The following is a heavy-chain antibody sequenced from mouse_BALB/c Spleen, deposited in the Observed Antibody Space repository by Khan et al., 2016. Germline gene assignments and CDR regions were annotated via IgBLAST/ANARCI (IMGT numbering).Heavy chain of an antibody. CDR3: ARARYCGYLAY. CDR2: INPDSSTI. V-gene: IGHV4-1*02. CDR1: GFDFSRYW. J-gene: IGHJ3*01. Sequence: EVKLLESGGGLVQPGGSLKLSCAASGFDFSRYWMSWVRQAPGKGLEWIGEINPDSSTINYTQSLKDNFIISRDNAKNTLSMQLSKVRSEDTALYYCARARYCGYLAYWGQGTLVTDSA. D-gene: IGHD2-14*01.